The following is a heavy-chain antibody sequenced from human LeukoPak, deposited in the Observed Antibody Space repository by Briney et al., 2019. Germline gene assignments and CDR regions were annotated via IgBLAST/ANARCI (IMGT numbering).Heavy chain of an antibody. J-gene: IGHJ4*02. CDR2: ISSSSSYI. D-gene: IGHD6-19*01. CDR3: ARGAVAGMVFDY. V-gene: IGHV3-21*01. CDR1: GFTFSSYS. Sequence: GGSLRLSCAASGFTFSSYSMSWVRQAPGKGLEWVSSISSSSSYIYYADSVKGRFTISRDNAKNSLYLQMNSLRAEDTAVYYCARGAVAGMVFDYWGQGTLVTVSS.